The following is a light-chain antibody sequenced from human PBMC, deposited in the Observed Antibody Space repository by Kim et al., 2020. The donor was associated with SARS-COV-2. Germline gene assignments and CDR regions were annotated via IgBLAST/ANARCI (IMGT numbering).Light chain of an antibody. CDR1: QTVSNN. V-gene: IGKV3-15*01. Sequence: VSPGQRATLSCRASQTVSNNLAWYQQKPGRAPRLLIYGASTRATDIPARFSGSGSGTEFTLTISSLQSEDFAVYYCQQYNYWPRTFGPGTKVDIK. J-gene: IGKJ1*01. CDR2: GAS. CDR3: QQYNYWPRT.